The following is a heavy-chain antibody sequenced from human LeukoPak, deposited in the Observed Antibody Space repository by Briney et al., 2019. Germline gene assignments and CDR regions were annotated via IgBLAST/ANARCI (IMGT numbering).Heavy chain of an antibody. V-gene: IGHV1-2*02. J-gene: IGHJ4*02. Sequence: GASVKVSCKASGYTFTGYYMHWVRQAPGQGLEWMGWINPNSGGTNYAQKFQGRVTMTRDTSISTAYMELSRLRSDDTAVYYCARASGSYYSEFDYWGQGTLVTVSS. CDR1: GYTFTGYY. CDR3: ARASGSYYSEFDY. CDR2: INPNSGGT. D-gene: IGHD1-26*01.